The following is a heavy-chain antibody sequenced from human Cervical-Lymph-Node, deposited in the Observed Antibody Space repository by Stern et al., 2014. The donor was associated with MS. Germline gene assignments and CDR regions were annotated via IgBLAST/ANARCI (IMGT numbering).Heavy chain of an antibody. Sequence: EVQLVESGAEVKKPGESLKISCKGSGYRFTSYWIGWVRQMPGKGLEWMGIIFPADSDPRYSPSFQGQVTISADKSPSTAYLQWSRLKASDTAIYYCARQTVAYSNADYWGQGTLVTVSS. J-gene: IGHJ4*02. CDR3: ARQTVAYSNADY. D-gene: IGHD3-10*01. V-gene: IGHV5-51*01. CDR1: GYRFTSYW. CDR2: IFPADSDP.